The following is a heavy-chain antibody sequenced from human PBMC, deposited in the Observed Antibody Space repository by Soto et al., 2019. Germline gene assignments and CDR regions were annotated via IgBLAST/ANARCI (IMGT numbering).Heavy chain of an antibody. CDR2: IIPLFGTA. V-gene: IGHV1-69*12. CDR3: ARAAFTVAAAVDY. J-gene: IGHJ4*02. D-gene: IGHD6-13*01. CDR1: GGTFSSYA. Sequence: QVQLVQSGAEVKKPGSSVKVSCKASGGTFSSYAISWVLQAPGQGLEWMGGIIPLFGTANYAQKFQGRVTITADESTSTAYMELSSLRSEDTAVYYCARAAFTVAAAVDYWGQGTLVTVSS.